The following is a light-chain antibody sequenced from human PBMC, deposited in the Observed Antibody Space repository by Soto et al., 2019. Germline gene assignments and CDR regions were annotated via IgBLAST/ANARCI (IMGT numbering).Light chain of an antibody. J-gene: IGKJ1*01. CDR1: QSVSSK. CDR3: QQYNIWRT. V-gene: IGKV3D-15*01. CDR2: AAS. Sequence: EIVMTQSPATLSVSPGERATLSCRASQSVSSKLAWYQQKPGQAPRLLIYAASTRATGIPARFSGSGSGTEFTLTISSLQSEDCAIYYCQQYNIWRTFGQGTDVEIK.